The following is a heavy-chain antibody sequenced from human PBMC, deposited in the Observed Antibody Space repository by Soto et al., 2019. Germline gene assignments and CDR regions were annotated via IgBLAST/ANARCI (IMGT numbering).Heavy chain of an antibody. D-gene: IGHD1-1*01. CDR2: IYYSGST. J-gene: IGHJ3*02. V-gene: IGHV4-59*08. CDR3: ARQWGTDAFDI. CDR1: GGSISSYY. Sequence: QVQLQESGPGLVKPSETLSLTCTVSGGSISSYYCSWIRQPPGKGLEWIGYIYYSGSTNYNPSLKSRVTISVDTSKTQCSLKLSSVTAADTAVYYCARQWGTDAFDIWGQGTMVTVSS.